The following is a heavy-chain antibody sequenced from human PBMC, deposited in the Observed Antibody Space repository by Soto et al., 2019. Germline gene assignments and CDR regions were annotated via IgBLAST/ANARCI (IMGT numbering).Heavy chain of an antibody. CDR1: GGTFSSYA. D-gene: IGHD4-4*01. CDR2: IIPIFGTA. J-gene: IGHJ5*02. Sequence: ASVKVSCKASGGTFSSYAISWVRQAPGQGLEWMGGIIPIFGTANYAQKFQGRVTITADESTSTAYMELSSLRSEDTAVYYCARDFYSNYGSWFDPWGQGTLVTVSS. V-gene: IGHV1-69*13. CDR3: ARDFYSNYGSWFDP.